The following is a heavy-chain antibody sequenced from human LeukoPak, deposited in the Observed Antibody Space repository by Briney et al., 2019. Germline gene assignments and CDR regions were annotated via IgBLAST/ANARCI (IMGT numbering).Heavy chain of an antibody. J-gene: IGHJ4*02. CDR3: ARGGYSSAWTGDY. Sequence: GESLKISCKASGYSFPSYWIAWVRQMPGKGPEWMGIIHPADSDTRYGPSFQGQVTISADKSINTAYLQWSSLEASDTAIYYCARGGYSSAWTGDYWGQGTLVTVSS. CDR1: GYSFPSYW. D-gene: IGHD6-19*01. CDR2: IHPADSDT. V-gene: IGHV5-51*01.